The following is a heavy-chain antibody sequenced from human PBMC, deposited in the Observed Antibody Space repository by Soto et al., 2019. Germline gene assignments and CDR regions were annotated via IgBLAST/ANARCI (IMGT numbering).Heavy chain of an antibody. CDR1: GGTFSSYA. D-gene: IGHD3-22*01. Sequence: QVQLVQSGAEVKKPGSSVKVSSKASGGTFSSYAISWVRQAPGQGLEWMGGIIPISGTANYAQKFQGRVTITADESTSTAYMELSSLRSEDTAVYYCARRNYYHGSDYFNDALDIWGQGTMVTVSS. CDR3: ARRNYYHGSDYFNDALDI. J-gene: IGHJ3*02. V-gene: IGHV1-69*01. CDR2: IIPISGTA.